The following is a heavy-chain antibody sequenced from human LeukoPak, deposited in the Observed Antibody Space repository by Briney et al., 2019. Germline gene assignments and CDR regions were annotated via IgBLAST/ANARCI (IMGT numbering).Heavy chain of an antibody. Sequence: ASVKVSCKASGYTFTKYAMNWVRQAPGQGLEWMGWINTKTGKPTYAQGFTGRLVFSLDTSVSTAYLQISSLKAEDTAVYYRARISGDFGDLGDPWGQGTLVTVSS. J-gene: IGHJ5*02. CDR2: INTKTGKP. CDR3: ARISGDFGDLGDP. CDR1: GYTFTKYA. D-gene: IGHD3-10*01. V-gene: IGHV7-4-1*02.